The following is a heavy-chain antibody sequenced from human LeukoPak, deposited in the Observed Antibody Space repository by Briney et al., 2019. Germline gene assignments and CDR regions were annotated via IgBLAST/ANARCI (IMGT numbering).Heavy chain of an antibody. J-gene: IGHJ5*02. CDR1: GGSIRSYY. D-gene: IGHD3-10*01. V-gene: IGHV4-59*08. CDR2: MYYSGST. CDR3: ARHGGSGSYYNWFDP. Sequence: PSQTLSLTCTVSGGSIRSYYWSWIRQPPGKGLEWIGYMYYSGSTNYNPSLKSRITISVDRSKNQFHLKLSSVTAADTAVYYCARHGGSGSYYNWFDPWGQGTLVTVSS.